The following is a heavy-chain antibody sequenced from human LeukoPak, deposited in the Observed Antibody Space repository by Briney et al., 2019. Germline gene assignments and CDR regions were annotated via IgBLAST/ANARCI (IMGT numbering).Heavy chain of an antibody. D-gene: IGHD6-19*01. J-gene: IGHJ5*02. CDR1: GFTFSSYS. CDR2: ISSSSSYI. Sequence: GGSLRLSCAASGFTFSSYSMNWVRQAPGKGLEWVSSISSSSSYIYYADSVKGRFTISRDNAKNSLYLQMNSLRAEDTAVYYCAGNGVKRAVAANWFDPWGQGTLVTVSS. CDR3: AGNGVKRAVAANWFDP. V-gene: IGHV3-21*01.